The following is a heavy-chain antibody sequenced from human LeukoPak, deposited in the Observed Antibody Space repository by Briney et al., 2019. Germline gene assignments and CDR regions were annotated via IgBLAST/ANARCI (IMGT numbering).Heavy chain of an antibody. CDR1: GYTFTSYY. J-gene: IGHJ5*02. Sequence: WVSVKVSCKASGYTFTSYYMHWVRQAPGQGLEWMGIINPSGGSTSYAQKFQGRVTMTRDTSTSTVYMELSSLRSEDTAVYYCARENLYKDYYDSSGYSRPNWFDPWGQGTLVTVSS. D-gene: IGHD3-22*01. CDR2: INPSGGST. V-gene: IGHV1-46*01. CDR3: ARENLYKDYYDSSGYSRPNWFDP.